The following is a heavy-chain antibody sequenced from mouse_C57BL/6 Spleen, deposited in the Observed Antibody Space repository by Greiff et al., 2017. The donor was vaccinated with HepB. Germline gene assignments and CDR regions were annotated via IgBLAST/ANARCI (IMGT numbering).Heavy chain of an antibody. CDR3: ARNYGSSNWYFDV. D-gene: IGHD1-1*01. Sequence: VKLQQPGAELVRPGSSVKLSCKASGYTFTSYWMHWVKQRPIQGLEWIGNIDPSDRETHYNQKFKDKATLTVDKSSSTAYMQLSSLTSEDSAVYYCARNYGSSNWYFDVWGTGTTVTVSS. CDR1: GYTFTSYW. V-gene: IGHV1-52*01. CDR2: IDPSDRET. J-gene: IGHJ1*03.